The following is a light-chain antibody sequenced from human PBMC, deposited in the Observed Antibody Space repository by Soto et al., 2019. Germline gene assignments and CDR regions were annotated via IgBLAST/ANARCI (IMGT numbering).Light chain of an antibody. CDR2: AAS. J-gene: IGKJ1*01. Sequence: DIQMTQSPSSLSASVGDRVTITCRASQSISSFLNWYQQKPGKAPKLLIYAASSLQTGVPSRFIGSGSGTVFTLTISSLQPEDFSTYYCQQSYSTPSWTFGQGTKVDI. CDR1: QSISSF. V-gene: IGKV1-39*01. CDR3: QQSYSTPSWT.